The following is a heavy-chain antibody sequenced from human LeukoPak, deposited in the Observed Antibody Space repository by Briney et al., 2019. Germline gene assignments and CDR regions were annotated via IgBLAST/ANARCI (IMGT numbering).Heavy chain of an antibody. CDR2: ISSSSSTI. J-gene: IGHJ6*02. V-gene: IGHV3-48*01. Sequence: GGSLRLSCAASGFTFSSYSMNWVRQAPGKGLEWVSYISSSSSTIYYADSVKGRFTISRDNAKNSLYLQMNSLRAEDTAVYYCAGGYSSRWIYYYYYGMDVWGQGTTVTVSS. CDR1: GFTFSSYS. CDR3: AGGYSSRWIYYYYYGMDV. D-gene: IGHD6-19*01.